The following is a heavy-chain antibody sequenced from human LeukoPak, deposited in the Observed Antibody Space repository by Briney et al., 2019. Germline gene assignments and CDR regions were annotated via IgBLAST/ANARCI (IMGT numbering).Heavy chain of an antibody. CDR3: ARARVLRYFDWLLTNWFDP. CDR2: INHSGST. D-gene: IGHD3-9*01. CDR1: GGSISGHY. Sequence: PSETLSLTCTVSGGSISGHYWSWIRQPPGKGLEWIGEINHSGSTNYNPSLKSRVTISVDTSKNQFSLKLSSVTAADTAVYYCARARVLRYFDWLLTNWFDPWGQGTLVTVSS. V-gene: IGHV4-34*01. J-gene: IGHJ5*02.